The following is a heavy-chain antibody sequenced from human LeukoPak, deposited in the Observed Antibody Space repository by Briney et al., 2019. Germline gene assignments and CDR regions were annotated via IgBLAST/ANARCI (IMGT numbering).Heavy chain of an antibody. CDR1: GFTFSSYW. D-gene: IGHD3-10*02. Sequence: GGSLRLSCAASGFTFSSYWMHWVRQAPGKGLVWVSRINSDGSSTSYADSVKGRFTISRDNTKNSLYPQMNSLRAEDTAVYYCAELGITMIGGVWGKGTTVTISS. J-gene: IGHJ6*04. CDR2: INSDGSST. CDR3: AELGITMIGGV. V-gene: IGHV3-74*01.